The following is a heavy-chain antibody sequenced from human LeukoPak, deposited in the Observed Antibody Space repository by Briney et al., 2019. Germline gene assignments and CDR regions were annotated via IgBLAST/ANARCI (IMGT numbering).Heavy chain of an antibody. CDR2: ISVYNGNT. J-gene: IGHJ4*02. CDR1: GYTFTSYG. Sequence: GASVKVSCKASGYTFTSYGISWVRQAPGQGLEWMGWISVYNGNTNYAQKLQGRVTMTTDTSTSTAYMELRSLRSDDTAVYYCARAVDSGSYYYFDYWGQGTLVTVSS. CDR3: ARAVDSGSYYYFDY. V-gene: IGHV1-18*01. D-gene: IGHD1-26*01.